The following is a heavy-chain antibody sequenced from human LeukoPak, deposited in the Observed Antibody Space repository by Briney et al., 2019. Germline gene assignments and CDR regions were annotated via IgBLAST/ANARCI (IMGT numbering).Heavy chain of an antibody. CDR2: ISAYNDNT. CDR1: GYTFTSYD. V-gene: IGHV1-18*01. Sequence: GASVKVSCKASGYTFTSYDIGWVRQAPGQGLEWMGWISAYNDNTNYAQKLQGRVTMTRDMSTSTVYMELSSLRSEDTAVYYCARDEFVSRAGSNWFDPWGQGTLVTVSS. D-gene: IGHD3-10*01. CDR3: ARDEFVSRAGSNWFDP. J-gene: IGHJ5*02.